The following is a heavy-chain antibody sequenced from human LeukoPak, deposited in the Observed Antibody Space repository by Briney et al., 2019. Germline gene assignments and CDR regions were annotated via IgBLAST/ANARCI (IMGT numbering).Heavy chain of an antibody. CDR1: GFTFSSYG. CDR3: AKDLGIVVVPAAPLYFDY. V-gene: IGHV3-30*18. J-gene: IGHJ4*02. D-gene: IGHD2-2*03. Sequence: GGSLRLSCAASGFTFSSYGMHWVRQAPGKGLEWVAVISYDGSNKYYADSVKGRFTISRDNSKNTLYLQMNSLRAEDTAVYYCAKDLGIVVVPAAPLYFDYWGQGTLVTVSS. CDR2: ISYDGSNK.